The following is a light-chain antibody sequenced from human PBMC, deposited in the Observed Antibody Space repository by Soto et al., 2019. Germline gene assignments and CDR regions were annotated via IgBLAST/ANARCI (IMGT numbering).Light chain of an antibody. CDR3: CSHAGTYAWV. CDR1: SSDVGGYNH. CDR2: YVS. V-gene: IGLV2-11*01. Sequence: QSALTQPRSVSGSPGQSVTISCTGTSSDVGGYNHVSWYQQYPGKAPKLMIYYVSQRPSGVPDRFSGSKSGNTASLTISGLQAEDEADYYCCSHAGTYAWVFGGGTKLTVL. J-gene: IGLJ2*01.